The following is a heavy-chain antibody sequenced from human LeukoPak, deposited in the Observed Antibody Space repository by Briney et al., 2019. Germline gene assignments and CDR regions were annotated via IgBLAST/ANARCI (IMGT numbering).Heavy chain of an antibody. CDR1: GFTVSSNY. Sequence: KPGGSLRLSCAASGFTVSSNYMSWVRQAPGKGLEWVGRIKSKADGETIDYAAPVKGRFTFSRDDSKNMLYLQMNSLKSEDTAVYYCSTLTSRGLSDSWGQGTLVTVSS. V-gene: IGHV3-15*01. D-gene: IGHD1-20*01. CDR2: IKSKADGETI. CDR3: STLTSRGLSDS. J-gene: IGHJ4*02.